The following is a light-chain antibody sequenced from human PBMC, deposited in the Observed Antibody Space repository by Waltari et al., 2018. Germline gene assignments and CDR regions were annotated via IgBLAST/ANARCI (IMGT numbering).Light chain of an antibody. CDR3: QQYNSYSWT. Sequence: DIQMTQSPSTLSASVGARVTITCRASQSISSWLAWYQQKPGNAPKLLIYKASSLESGVPSRFSGSGSGTEFTLIINSLQPDDFATYYCQQYNSYSWTFGQGTKVEIK. CDR1: QSISSW. V-gene: IGKV1-5*03. J-gene: IGKJ1*01. CDR2: KAS.